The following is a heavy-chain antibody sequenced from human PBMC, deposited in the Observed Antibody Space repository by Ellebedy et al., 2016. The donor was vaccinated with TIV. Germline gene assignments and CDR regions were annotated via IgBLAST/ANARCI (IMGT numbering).Heavy chain of an antibody. Sequence: GESLKISXAASGFTFSSYWMSWVRQAPGKGLEWVANIKQDGSEKYYVDSVKGRFTISRDNVKNSLYLQMNSLRAEDTAVYYCARDLNYGVLRYFDWLPNNWFDPWGQGTLVTVSS. V-gene: IGHV3-7*03. D-gene: IGHD3-9*01. CDR2: IKQDGSEK. J-gene: IGHJ5*02. CDR3: ARDLNYGVLRYFDWLPNNWFDP. CDR1: GFTFSSYW.